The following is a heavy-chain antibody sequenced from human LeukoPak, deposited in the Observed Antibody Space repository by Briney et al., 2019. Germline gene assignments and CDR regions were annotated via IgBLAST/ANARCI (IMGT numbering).Heavy chain of an antibody. Sequence: PSETLSLTCTVSGGSISSSSYYWGWIRQPPGKVLEWIGSIYYSGSTYYNPSLKSRVTISVDTSKNQFSLKLSSVTAADTAVYYCARRAGLAPAYYFDYWGQGTLVTVSS. D-gene: IGHD3-10*01. CDR1: GGSISSSSYY. CDR3: ARRAGLAPAYYFDY. J-gene: IGHJ4*02. CDR2: IYYSGST. V-gene: IGHV4-39*01.